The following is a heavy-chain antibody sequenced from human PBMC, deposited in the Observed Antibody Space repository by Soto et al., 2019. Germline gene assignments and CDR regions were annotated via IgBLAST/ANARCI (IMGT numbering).Heavy chain of an antibody. CDR1: GYTFSDYW. CDR2: MYPGDSDT. CDR3: ARVPPRRNGYNKFDD. D-gene: IGHD5-12*01. V-gene: IGHV5-51*01. J-gene: IGHJ4*02. Sequence: GESVKVSCKGSGYTFSDYWIGWVRQMPGNALECMRIMYPGDSDTRYSPSFQGQVTISADKSISTAYLQWSSLKASDTAMYHWARVPPRRNGYNKFDDLHQGTLVIVSS.